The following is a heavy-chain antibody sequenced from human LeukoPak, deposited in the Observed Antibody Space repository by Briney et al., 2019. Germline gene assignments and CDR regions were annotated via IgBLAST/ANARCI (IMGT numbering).Heavy chain of an antibody. D-gene: IGHD1-26*01. Sequence: GGSLRLSCAASGFTFNNAWMSWVRQAPGKGLEWVGRIKSKTDGGTTDYAAPVKGRFTISRDDSKNTLYLQMNSLKTEDTAVYYCTCRGARGHDAFDIWGQGTMVTVSS. J-gene: IGHJ3*02. CDR3: TCRGARGHDAFDI. V-gene: IGHV3-15*01. CDR2: IKSKTDGGTT. CDR1: GFTFNNAW.